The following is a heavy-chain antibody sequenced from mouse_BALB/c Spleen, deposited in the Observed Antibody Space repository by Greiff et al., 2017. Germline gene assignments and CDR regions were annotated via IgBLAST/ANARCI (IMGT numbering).Heavy chain of an antibody. V-gene: IGHV14-4*02. CDR3: KSLDSSEAMDY. D-gene: IGHD3-2*01. Sequence: VQLKESGAELVRSGASVKLSCTASGFNIKDYYMHWVKQRPEQGLEWIGWIDPENGDTEYAPKFQGKATMTADTSSNTAYLQLSSLTSEDTAVYYCKSLDSSEAMDYWGQGTSVTVSS. J-gene: IGHJ4*01. CDR2: IDPENGDT. CDR1: GFNIKDYY.